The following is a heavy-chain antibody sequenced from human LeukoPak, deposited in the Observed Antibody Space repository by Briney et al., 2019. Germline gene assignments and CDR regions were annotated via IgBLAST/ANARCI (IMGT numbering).Heavy chain of an antibody. Sequence: NPSETLSLTCTVSGGSISSGGYYWSWIRQPPGKGLEWIGYIYYSGSTNYNPSLKSRVTISVDTSKNQFSLKLSSVTAADTAVYYCARDRSNPGMDVWGQGTTVTVSS. CDR1: GGSISSGGYY. D-gene: IGHD6-6*01. V-gene: IGHV4-61*08. CDR2: IYYSGST. CDR3: ARDRSNPGMDV. J-gene: IGHJ6*02.